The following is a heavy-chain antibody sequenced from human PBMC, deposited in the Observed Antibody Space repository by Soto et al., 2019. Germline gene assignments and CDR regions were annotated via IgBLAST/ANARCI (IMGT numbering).Heavy chain of an antibody. D-gene: IGHD2-15*01. J-gene: IGHJ3*02. Sequence: GESLKISCTGFGYTFTTFWISWVRQMPRKGLEWVGIIYPGNSNTMYSPSFQGQVTISADTALSTTYLQWDTLKPSDTAIYFCASDSHCDGGNCPMGGFDMWGQGTMVTVSS. V-gene: IGHV5-51*01. CDR2: IYPGNSNT. CDR1: GYTFTTFW. CDR3: ASDSHCDGGNCPMGGFDM.